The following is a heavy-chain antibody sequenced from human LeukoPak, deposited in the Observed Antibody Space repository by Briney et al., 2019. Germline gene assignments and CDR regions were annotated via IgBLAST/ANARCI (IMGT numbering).Heavy chain of an antibody. V-gene: IGHV1-8*01. J-gene: IGHJ5*02. CDR1: GYTFPSYD. Sequence: AAVKVSCKASGYTFPSYDINWLRQPTGQGLEWMGWMNPNRGKTGYAQKFQGRVTMTSNTSISTAYMELSSLRSQDTAVYYCARVTSGWYNCFDPGGQGPLVTVSS. D-gene: IGHD6-19*01. CDR2: MNPNRGKT. CDR3: ARVTSGWYNCFDP.